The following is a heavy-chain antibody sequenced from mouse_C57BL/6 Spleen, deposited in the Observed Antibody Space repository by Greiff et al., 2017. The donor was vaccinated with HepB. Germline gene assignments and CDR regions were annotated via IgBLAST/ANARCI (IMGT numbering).Heavy chain of an antibody. CDR1: GFSLTSYG. J-gene: IGHJ4*01. D-gene: IGHD1-1*01. CDR2: IWRGGST. V-gene: IGHV2-5*01. Sequence: QVQLQQSGPGLVQPSQSLSITCTVSGFSLTSYGVHWVRQSPGKGLEWLGVIWRGGSTDYNAAFMSRLSITKDNSKSQVFFKMNSLQADDTAIYYGAKNYYGSVYYAMDYWGQGTAVTVSS. CDR3: AKNYYGSVYYAMDY.